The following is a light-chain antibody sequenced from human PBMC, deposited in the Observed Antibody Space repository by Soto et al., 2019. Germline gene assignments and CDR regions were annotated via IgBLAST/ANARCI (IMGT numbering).Light chain of an antibody. CDR3: QQYNSHWLS. Sequence: DVHMTQSPSTLSASLGDRVTITCRASQTINKWLAWYQQKPGKAPKLLIHRASILESEVPSRFSGSGSGTEFTLTISGLQPDDSAPYYCQQYNSHWLSFGGGTKVEIK. CDR1: QTINKW. V-gene: IGKV1-5*03. J-gene: IGKJ4*01. CDR2: RAS.